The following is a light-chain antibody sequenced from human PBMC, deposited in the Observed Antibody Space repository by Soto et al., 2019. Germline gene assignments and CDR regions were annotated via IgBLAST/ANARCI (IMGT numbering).Light chain of an antibody. J-gene: IGKJ5*01. CDR2: GAS. V-gene: IGKV3-20*01. Sequence: NVFAQSPGTPSLSPGERATLSCRASQSVSSSYLAWYQQKPGQAPRLLIYGASSRATGIPDRFSGSGPGTDFTLTISGLQSEDSAIYFCQQYNNWPFSFGQGTRLAIK. CDR1: QSVSSSY. CDR3: QQYNNWPFS.